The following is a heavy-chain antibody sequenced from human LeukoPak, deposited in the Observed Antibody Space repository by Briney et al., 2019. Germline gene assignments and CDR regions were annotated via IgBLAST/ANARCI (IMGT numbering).Heavy chain of an antibody. Sequence: QTGGSLRLSCAASGFTFSNFAMGWVRRAPGKGLEWVSGIRDDGRGTYSADSVKGRFTISRDNSKNTLYLQMNSLRVDDTAVYYCGRSRGSTVTSEAVDHWGQGTLVSVSS. CDR1: GFTFSNFA. D-gene: IGHD4-17*01. V-gene: IGHV3-23*01. CDR3: GRSRGSTVTSEAVDH. CDR2: IRDDGRGT. J-gene: IGHJ4*02.